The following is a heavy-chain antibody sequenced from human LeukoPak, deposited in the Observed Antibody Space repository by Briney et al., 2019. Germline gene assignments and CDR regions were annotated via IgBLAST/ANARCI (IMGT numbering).Heavy chain of an antibody. J-gene: IGHJ4*02. CDR1: GFTFSSFA. Sequence: PGGSLRLSCAASGFTFSSFAINWVRQAPGKGLEWVSAISGSGGSTYYADSVKGRFTISRDNSKNSLYLQMNSLRDEDTAVYYCARREGYTSGWYSYWGQGTLVTVSS. CDR3: ARREGYTSGWYSY. D-gene: IGHD6-19*01. V-gene: IGHV3-23*01. CDR2: ISGSGGST.